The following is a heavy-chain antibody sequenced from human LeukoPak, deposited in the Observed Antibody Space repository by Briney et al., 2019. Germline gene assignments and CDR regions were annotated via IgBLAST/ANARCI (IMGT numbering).Heavy chain of an antibody. CDR1: GFTFSSYG. Sequence: GRSLRLSCAASGFTFSSYGMHWVRQAPGKGLEWVAVIWYDGGDKYYADSVKGRFTISRDNSKNTVYLQMNSLRAEDTAVYYCAKGVAYSSGWLVYYYYMDVWGKGTTVTVS. CDR3: AKGVAYSSGWLVYYYYMDV. V-gene: IGHV3-33*06. D-gene: IGHD6-19*01. J-gene: IGHJ6*03. CDR2: IWYDGGDK.